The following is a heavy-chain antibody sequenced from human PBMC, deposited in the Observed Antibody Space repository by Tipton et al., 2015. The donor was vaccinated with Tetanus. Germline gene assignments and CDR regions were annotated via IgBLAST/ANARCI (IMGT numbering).Heavy chain of an antibody. D-gene: IGHD5-12*01. CDR3: ARANNDYPKKGPFDY. V-gene: IGHV4-61*08. CDR2: VYHSGAT. CDR1: GSSISRSGHY. J-gene: IGHJ4*02. Sequence: GLVKPSETLSLTCTVSGSSISRSGHYWTWIRQPPGKEPEWVGYVYHSGATNYHPSLKSRLAISADTSKNQFSLNLRSVITAGTAVYYCARANNDYPKKGPFDYWGQGILVIVSS.